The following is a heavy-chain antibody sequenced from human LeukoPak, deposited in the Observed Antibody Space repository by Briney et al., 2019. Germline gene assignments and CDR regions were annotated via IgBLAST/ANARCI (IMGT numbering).Heavy chain of an antibody. D-gene: IGHD6-13*01. CDR1: GFTFSSYE. CDR2: ISSGSTI. Sequence: GGSLRLSCAASGFTFSSYEMNWVRQAPGKGLEWVSYISSGSTIYYADSVKGRFTISRDNAKNSLYLQMNSLRAEDTAVYYCARASSWRYNWFDPWGQGTLVTVSS. CDR3: ARASSWRYNWFDP. V-gene: IGHV3-48*03. J-gene: IGHJ5*02.